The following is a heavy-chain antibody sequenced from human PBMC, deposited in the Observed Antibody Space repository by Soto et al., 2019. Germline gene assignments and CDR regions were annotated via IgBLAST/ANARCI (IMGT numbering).Heavy chain of an antibody. V-gene: IGHV6-1*01. CDR2: TYYRSKWYY. Sequence: PSQTLSLTCAITVDSVSSNSAGWSWVRQSPSRGLEWLGRTYYRSKWYYEYAVSVRGRITINPDTSKNQYSLQLSSVTAADTAVYYCARASTYFGSWGQGTLVTVSS. J-gene: IGHJ4*02. CDR1: VDSVSSNSAG. CDR3: ARASTYFGS.